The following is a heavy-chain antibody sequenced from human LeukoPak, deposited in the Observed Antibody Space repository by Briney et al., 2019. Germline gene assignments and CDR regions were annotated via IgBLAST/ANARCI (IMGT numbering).Heavy chain of an antibody. D-gene: IGHD4-17*01. Sequence: GGSLRLSCAASGFTFRRYGMHWVRQAPGKGLEWVAVISFAGNNKKYEDSGKGRFTISRDNSKNRLYLQMDSLRPEDTAVYYCAKDRYGDSTTGFDYWGQGTLVTASS. CDR3: AKDRYGDSTTGFDY. CDR1: GFTFRRYG. CDR2: ISFAGNNK. J-gene: IGHJ4*02. V-gene: IGHV3-30*18.